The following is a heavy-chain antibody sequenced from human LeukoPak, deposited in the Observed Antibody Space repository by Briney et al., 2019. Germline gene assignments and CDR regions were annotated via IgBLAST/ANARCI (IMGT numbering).Heavy chain of an antibody. D-gene: IGHD2-2*01. CDR1: GFTFSSYS. CDR2: VSSSSSTI. Sequence: GGSLRLSCAASGFTFSSYSMNWVRQAPGKGLEWVSYVSSSSSTIYYADSVKGRFTISRDNAKNSLYLQMNSLRAEDTAVYYCARGPRYCSSTSCYNWFDPWGQGTLVTVSS. CDR3: ARGPRYCSSTSCYNWFDP. V-gene: IGHV3-48*01. J-gene: IGHJ5*02.